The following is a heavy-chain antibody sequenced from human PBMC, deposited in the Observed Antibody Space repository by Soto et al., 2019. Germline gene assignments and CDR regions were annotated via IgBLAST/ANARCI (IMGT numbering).Heavy chain of an antibody. CDR2: IYYSGST. V-gene: IGHV4-59*01. Sequence: SETLSLTCTVSGGSISSYYWSWIRQPPGKGLEWIGYIYYSGSTNYNPSLKSRVTISVDTSKNQFSLKLSSVTAADTAVYYCARGGYDKGDYFDYWGQGTLVTVSS. CDR3: ARGGYDKGDYFDY. D-gene: IGHD5-12*01. J-gene: IGHJ4*02. CDR1: GGSISSYY.